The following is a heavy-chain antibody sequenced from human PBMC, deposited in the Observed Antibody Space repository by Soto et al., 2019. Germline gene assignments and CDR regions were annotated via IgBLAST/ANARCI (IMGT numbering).Heavy chain of an antibody. CDR2: TDARGETT. V-gene: IGHV1-46*01. Sequence: QLQLVQSGAEVKKPGASVKLSCTASGYSLTSYFIHWVRQAPGQGLEWMGLTDARGETTSYAQKFQGRVTMARDTCTSTVYMGVTRVRSEDTAGDYCAREWYGHQEGMDVGGRGTRVTVSS. CDR3: AREWYGHQEGMDV. D-gene: IGHD3-10*01. CDR1: GYSLTSYF. J-gene: IGHJ6*02.